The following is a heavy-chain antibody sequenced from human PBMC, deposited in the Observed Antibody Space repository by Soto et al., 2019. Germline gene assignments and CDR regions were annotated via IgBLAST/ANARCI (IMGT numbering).Heavy chain of an antibody. CDR3: ARAVGYSYGFDY. J-gene: IGHJ4*02. CDR1: GYTFASYG. V-gene: IGHV1-18*01. Sequence: QVQLVQSGAEVRRPGASVKVSCKASGYTFASYGISWVRQAPGQGLEWMGWISAYNGNTNYAHKLQGRVTMTTETSTTTAYMELRSLRSDDTAVYYYARAVGYSYGFDYWGQGTLVTVSS. D-gene: IGHD5-18*01. CDR2: ISAYNGNT.